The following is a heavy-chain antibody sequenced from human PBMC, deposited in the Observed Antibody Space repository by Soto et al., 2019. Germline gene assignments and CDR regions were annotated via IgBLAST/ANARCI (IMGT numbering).Heavy chain of an antibody. CDR2: MNLNSGNT. D-gene: IGHD2-15*01. Sequence: ASVKVSCKAAGYTFSTYGSSWVRQAPGQGLEWMGWMNLNSGNTGYAQKFQGRVTMTRNTSTSTAYMELSSLRSEDTAVYYCARSCSGGSCYSRNNWFDPWGQGTLVTVSS. V-gene: IGHV1-8*02. CDR3: ARSCSGGSCYSRNNWFDP. CDR1: GYTFSTYG. J-gene: IGHJ5*02.